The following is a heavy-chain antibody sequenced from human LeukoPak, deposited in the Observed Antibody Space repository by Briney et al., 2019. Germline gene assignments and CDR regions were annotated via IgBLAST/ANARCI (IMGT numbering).Heavy chain of an antibody. J-gene: IGHJ4*02. CDR2: IYYSGNT. CDR1: GGSISSSSYY. V-gene: IGHV4-39*07. Sequence: SETLSLTCTVSGGSISSSSYYWGWIRQPPGKGLEWIGSIYYSGNTYYNPSLKSRVTISVDTSKNQFSLKLSSVTAADTAVYYCARALGGGGVYCGGDCYSIDYWGQGTLVTVSS. CDR3: ARALGGGGVYCGGDCYSIDY. D-gene: IGHD2-21*02.